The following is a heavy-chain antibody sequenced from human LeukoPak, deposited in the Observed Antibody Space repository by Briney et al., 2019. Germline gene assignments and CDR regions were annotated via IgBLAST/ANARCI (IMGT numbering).Heavy chain of an antibody. Sequence: ASVKVSCKVSGYTLTELSMHWVRQAPGKGLEWMGGFDPEDGETIYAQKFQGRVTMTRDTSTSTVYMELSSLRSEDTAVYYCARDMITFGGVIVSPHYFDYWGQGTLVTVSS. CDR1: GYTLTELS. CDR3: ARDMITFGGVIVSPHYFDY. D-gene: IGHD3-16*02. CDR2: FDPEDGET. V-gene: IGHV1-24*01. J-gene: IGHJ4*02.